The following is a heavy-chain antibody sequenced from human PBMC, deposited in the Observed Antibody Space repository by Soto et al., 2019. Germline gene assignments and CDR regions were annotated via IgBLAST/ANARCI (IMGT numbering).Heavy chain of an antibody. CDR1: GFTVSSNY. CDR2: IYSGGST. D-gene: IGHD6-19*01. Sequence: GGSLRLSCAASGFTVSSNYMSWVRQAPGKGLEWVSVIYSGGSTYYADSVKGRFTISRDNSKNTLYLQMNSLRAEDTAVYYCARSRSGWSEYYYGMDVWGQGTTVTVSS. J-gene: IGHJ6*02. CDR3: ARSRSGWSEYYYGMDV. V-gene: IGHV3-53*01.